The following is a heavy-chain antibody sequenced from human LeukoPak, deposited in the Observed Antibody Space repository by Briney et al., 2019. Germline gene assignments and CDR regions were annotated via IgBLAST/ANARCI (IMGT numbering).Heavy chain of an antibody. CDR1: GYTFTSYG. V-gene: IGHV1-18*01. J-gene: IGHJ3*02. Sequence: GASVKVSCKASGYTFTSYGISRVRQAPGQGLEWMGWISAYNGNTNYAQKLQGRVTMTTDTSTSTAYMELRSLRSDDTAVYYCASKKLGGDSEGNDAFDIWGQGTMVTVSS. D-gene: IGHD4-17*01. CDR3: ASKKLGGDSEGNDAFDI. CDR2: ISAYNGNT.